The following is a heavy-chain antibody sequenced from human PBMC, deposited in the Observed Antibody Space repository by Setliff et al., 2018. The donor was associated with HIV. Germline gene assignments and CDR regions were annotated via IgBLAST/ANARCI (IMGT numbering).Heavy chain of an antibody. V-gene: IGHV1-18*01. CDR2: ISTYNDNT. D-gene: IGHD4-17*01. Sequence: ASVKVSCKASGYTFTSHGISWVRQAPGQGLEWMGWISTYNDNTNYAQKLQGRVTMTTETSTSTAYMELRSLRTDDTVVYYCARHDGLRSVHGAFDIWGQGTMGT. J-gene: IGHJ3*02. CDR1: GYTFTSHG. CDR3: ARHDGLRSVHGAFDI.